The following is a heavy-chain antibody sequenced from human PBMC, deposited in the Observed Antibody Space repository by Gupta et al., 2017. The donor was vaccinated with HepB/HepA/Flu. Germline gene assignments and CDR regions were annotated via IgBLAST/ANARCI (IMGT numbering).Heavy chain of an antibody. CDR1: GCTFTSYG. CDR2: ISAYNGNT. V-gene: IGHV1-18*01. D-gene: IGHD2-2*02. Sequence: QVQLVQSGAEVKKPGASVKVYCKASGCTFTSYGIGWVRQAPGQGLEWMGWISAYNGNTNYAQKLQGRVTMTTDTSTSTAYMELRNLRSDDTAVYYCARGMPATAIPLPFDYWGQGTLVTVSS. J-gene: IGHJ4*02. CDR3: ARGMPATAIPLPFDY.